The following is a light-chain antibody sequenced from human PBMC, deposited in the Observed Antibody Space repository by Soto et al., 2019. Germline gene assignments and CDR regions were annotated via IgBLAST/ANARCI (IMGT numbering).Light chain of an antibody. CDR2: DTS. J-gene: IGKJ5*01. CDR1: QSVSSS. Sequence: IDSAQSPATLTLSPGERATVSCRASQSVSSSLAWYQQKPGQAPRLLISDTSNRATGIPARFSGSGSGTDFTLTISSLEPEDFAVYYCQQRSDWRITFGQGTRLEIK. CDR3: QQRSDWRIT. V-gene: IGKV3-11*01.